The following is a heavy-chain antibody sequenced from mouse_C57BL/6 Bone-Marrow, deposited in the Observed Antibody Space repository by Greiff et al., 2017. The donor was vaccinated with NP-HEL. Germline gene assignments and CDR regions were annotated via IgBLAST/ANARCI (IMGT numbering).Heavy chain of an antibody. CDR2: INPNNGGT. CDR1: GYTFTDYY. CDR3: ASFDY. Sequence: SGPELVKPGASVKISCKASGYTFTDYYMNWVKQSHGKSLEWIGDINPNNGGTSYNQKFKGKATLTVDKSSSTAYMELRSLTSEDSAVYYCASFDYWGQGTTLTVSS. J-gene: IGHJ2*01. V-gene: IGHV1-26*01.